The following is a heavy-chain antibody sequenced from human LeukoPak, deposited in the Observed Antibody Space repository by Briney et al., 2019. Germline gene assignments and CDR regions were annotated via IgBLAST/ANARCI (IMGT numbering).Heavy chain of an antibody. CDR3: ASPSETVTGAFDY. V-gene: IGHV1-18*04. CDR1: GYTFANFG. D-gene: IGHD4-17*01. Sequence: ASVKVSCTASGYTFANFGVNWVRQAPGQGLEWMGWISAYNGHTYYTQKVQGRVTLTTDTSTSTAYMELRSLRSDDTAVYYCASPSETVTGAFDYWGQGTLVTVSS. CDR2: ISAYNGHT. J-gene: IGHJ4*02.